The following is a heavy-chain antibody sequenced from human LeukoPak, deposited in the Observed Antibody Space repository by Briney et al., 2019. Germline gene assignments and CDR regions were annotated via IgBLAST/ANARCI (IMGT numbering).Heavy chain of an antibody. Sequence: GGSLRLSCAASGFMFSSYGMLWVRQAPGKGLEWVAVISYDGSDKYHADSVKGRFTISRDNSKNTVYLQMNSLRAEDTAVYYCAKRGLPYYYDYWGQGTLVTVSS. CDR3: AKRGLPYYYDY. CDR2: ISYDGSDK. D-gene: IGHD5-18*01. J-gene: IGHJ4*02. CDR1: GFMFSSYG. V-gene: IGHV3-30*18.